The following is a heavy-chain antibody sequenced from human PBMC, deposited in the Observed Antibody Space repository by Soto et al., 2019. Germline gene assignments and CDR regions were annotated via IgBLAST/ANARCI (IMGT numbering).Heavy chain of an antibody. Sequence: SETLSLTCTVSGGSISHYHWNWIRQAPGKGMEWIGYIFYNGSTHYNPSLTSRVTISVDMSKNRLSLTLTSVTAADTAVYYCARVKGIAAAGLMGYYYYGMDVWGQGTTVTVSS. J-gene: IGHJ6*02. CDR1: GGSISHYH. CDR3: ARVKGIAAAGLMGYYYYGMDV. CDR2: IFYNGST. V-gene: IGHV4-59*01. D-gene: IGHD6-13*01.